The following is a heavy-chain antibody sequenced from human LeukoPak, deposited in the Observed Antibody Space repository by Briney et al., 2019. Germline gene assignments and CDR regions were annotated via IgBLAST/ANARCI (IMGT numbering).Heavy chain of an antibody. CDR2: SNLSSGVT. V-gene: IGHV1-2*02. Sequence: ASVTVSCKASGYTFTDYYIHWVRQAPGQGLEWMGGSNLSSGVTAYARKFQGRVTMTRDTSISTAYMELSRLRSDDTAVYYCARDGRYFDWLLSQNWFDPWGQGTLVTVSS. CDR1: GYTFTDYY. D-gene: IGHD3-9*01. CDR3: ARDGRYFDWLLSQNWFDP. J-gene: IGHJ5*02.